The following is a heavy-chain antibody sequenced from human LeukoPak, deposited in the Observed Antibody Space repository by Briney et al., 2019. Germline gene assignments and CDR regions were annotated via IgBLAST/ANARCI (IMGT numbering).Heavy chain of an antibody. D-gene: IGHD5-12*01. CDR3: ARDPIRSGYELNWFDP. Sequence: PGGSLRLSCAASGFTFSSYAMSWVRQAPGKGLEWVSAISGSGGSTYYADSVKGRFTISRDNSKNTLYLQMNSLRAEDTAVYYCARDPIRSGYELNWFDPWGQGTLVTVSS. V-gene: IGHV3-23*01. J-gene: IGHJ5*02. CDR1: GFTFSSYA. CDR2: ISGSGGST.